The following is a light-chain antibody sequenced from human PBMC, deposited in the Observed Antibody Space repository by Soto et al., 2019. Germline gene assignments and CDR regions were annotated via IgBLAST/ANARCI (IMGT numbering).Light chain of an antibody. J-gene: IGKJ1*01. CDR2: GAS. CDR3: QQYGRSPWT. V-gene: IGKV3-20*01. Sequence: EVVFTQSPATLSVSPGERATLSCRASQSVSSDLAWYHQKPGQAPGLLIYGASSRATGIPDRFSGSGSGTDFTLTISRLEPEDFAVYYCQQYGRSPWTFGQGTKVDIK. CDR1: QSVSSD.